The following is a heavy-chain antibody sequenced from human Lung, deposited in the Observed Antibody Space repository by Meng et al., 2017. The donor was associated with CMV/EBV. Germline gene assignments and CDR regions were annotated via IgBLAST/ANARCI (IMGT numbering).Heavy chain of an antibody. V-gene: IGHV1-18*01. CDR1: GYTFGSYG. CDR3: ASGTPGRSYCDY. CDR2: FVNYVDT. D-gene: IGHD2-15*01. Sequence: QVHLLQFGPGVKKPGASVRVSCKASGYTFGSYGICWVRQAPGQGLEWMGWFVNYVDTYPAPKFQGRVTMTTDTHTNTAFMELRSLTSDDTAVYYCASGTPGRSYCDYWGQGTLVTVSS. J-gene: IGHJ4*02.